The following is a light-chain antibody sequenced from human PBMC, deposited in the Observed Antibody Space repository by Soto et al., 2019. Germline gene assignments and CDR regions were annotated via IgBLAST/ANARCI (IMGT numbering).Light chain of an antibody. J-gene: IGKJ2*01. CDR3: QQYNNWPPIT. Sequence: EIVMTQSPATLSVSPGERAPLSCRASKSVSSTLAWYQQKPGQAPRLLIYGASTRATGIPARFSGSGSGTEFTLTISSLQSEDFAVYYCQQYNNWPPITFGQGTKLEIK. CDR1: KSVSST. CDR2: GAS. V-gene: IGKV3-15*01.